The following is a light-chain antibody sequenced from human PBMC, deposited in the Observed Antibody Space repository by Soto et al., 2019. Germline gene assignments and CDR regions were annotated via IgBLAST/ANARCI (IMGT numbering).Light chain of an antibody. V-gene: IGKV3-11*01. Sequence: EIVLTQSPATLSLSPGERATLSCRASQSVSSYLAWYQQKPGQAPRLLIYDASNRATGIPARFSGSGSGTDFTLTISSLQPDDFATYYCQQYETYSGTFGQGTKVDIK. CDR1: QSVSSY. CDR2: DAS. J-gene: IGKJ1*01. CDR3: QQYETYSGT.